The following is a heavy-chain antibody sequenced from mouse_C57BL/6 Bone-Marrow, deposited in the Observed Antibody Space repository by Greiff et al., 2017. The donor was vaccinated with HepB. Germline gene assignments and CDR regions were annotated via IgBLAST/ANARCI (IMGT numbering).Heavy chain of an antibody. V-gene: IGHV5-9-1*02. CDR3: TRDPHYYGSSWFAY. CDR2: ISSGGDYI. Sequence: DVQLVESGEGLVKPGGSLKLSCAASGFTFSSYAMSWVRQTPEKRLEWVAYISSGGDYIYYADTVKGRFTISRDNARNTLYLQMSSLKSEDTAMYYCTRDPHYYGSSWFAYWGQGTLVTVSA. D-gene: IGHD1-1*01. CDR1: GFTFSSYA. J-gene: IGHJ3*01.